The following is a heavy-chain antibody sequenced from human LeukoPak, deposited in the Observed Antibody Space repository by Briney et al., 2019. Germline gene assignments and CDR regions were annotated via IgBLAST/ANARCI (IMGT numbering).Heavy chain of an antibody. V-gene: IGHV3-30*02. J-gene: IGHJ6*03. D-gene: IGHD3-22*01. CDR1: GFTFSSYG. Sequence: PGGSLRLSCAASGFTFSSYGMHWVRQAPGKGLEWVAFIRYDGSSKYYADSVKGRFTISRDNSKNTLYLQMNSLRAEDTAVYYCARAMWQGSSGYYGFRWGHYYYMDVWGKGTTVTISS. CDR3: ARAMWQGSSGYYGFRWGHYYYMDV. CDR2: IRYDGSSK.